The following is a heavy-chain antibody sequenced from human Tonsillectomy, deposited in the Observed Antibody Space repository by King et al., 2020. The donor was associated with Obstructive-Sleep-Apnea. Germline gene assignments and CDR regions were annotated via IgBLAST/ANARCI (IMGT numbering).Heavy chain of an antibody. CDR2: IRYDGSNK. Sequence: VQLVESGGGVVQPGRSLRLSCAASGFTFSSYGMHWVRQAPGKGLEWVAFIRYDGSNKYYADSVKGRFTISRDNSKNTLYLQMNSLRAEDTAVYYCAKDPATTYCSGVSCYSGDSFHYFDYWGQGTLVTVSS. CDR3: AKDPATTYCSGVSCYSGDSFHYFDY. D-gene: IGHD2-15*01. CDR1: GFTFSSYG. J-gene: IGHJ4*02. V-gene: IGHV3-30*02.